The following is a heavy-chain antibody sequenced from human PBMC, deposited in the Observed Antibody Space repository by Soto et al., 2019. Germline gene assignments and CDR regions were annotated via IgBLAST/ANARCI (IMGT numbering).Heavy chain of an antibody. CDR2: MNPNSGNT. CDR3: ARLIIAAAGRGFDY. D-gene: IGHD6-13*01. Sequence: QVQLVQSGAEVKKPGASVKVSCKASGYTFTSYDINWVRQATGQGLEWMGWMNPNSGNTGYAQKFQGRVTMTRNTSLSTAYMELSSLRSEDTAVYYCARLIIAAAGRGFDYWGQGTLVTVSS. V-gene: IGHV1-8*01. CDR1: GYTFTSYD. J-gene: IGHJ4*02.